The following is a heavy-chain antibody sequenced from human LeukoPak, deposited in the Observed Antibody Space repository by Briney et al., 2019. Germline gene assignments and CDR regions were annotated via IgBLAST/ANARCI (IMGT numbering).Heavy chain of an antibody. CDR1: GFTFSSYG. J-gene: IGHJ6*03. CDR2: ISGSGGST. V-gene: IGHV3-23*01. Sequence: GSLRLSCAASGFTFSSYGMSWVRQAPGKGLEWVSAISGSGGSTYYADSVKGRFTISRDNSKNTLYLQMNSLRAEDTAVYYCAKRRGLELLYYYYMDVWGKGTTVTVSS. D-gene: IGHD1-7*01. CDR3: AKRRGLELLYYYYMDV.